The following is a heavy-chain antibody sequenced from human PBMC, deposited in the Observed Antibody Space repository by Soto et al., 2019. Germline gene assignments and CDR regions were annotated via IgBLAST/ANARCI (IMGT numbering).Heavy chain of an antibody. D-gene: IGHD3-10*01. J-gene: IGHJ6*02. V-gene: IGHV1-3*04. CDR1: GYTFTDYS. CDR2: INTGNGNT. Sequence: ASVKVSCKASGYTFTDYSMQWVRQAPGQRLEWMGWINTGNGNTRSSQKFQGRVTITWDTSASTAYMELSSLTSEDTAVYYCARFGSYYYSYVMYVWGQGTTVTVSS. CDR3: ARFGSYYYSYVMYV.